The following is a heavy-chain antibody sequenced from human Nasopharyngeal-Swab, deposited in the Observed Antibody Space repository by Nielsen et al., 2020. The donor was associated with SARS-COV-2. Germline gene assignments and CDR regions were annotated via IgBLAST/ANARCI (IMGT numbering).Heavy chain of an antibody. CDR2: IYPGDSDT. CDR3: ARGGTRYYYDSSGYYY. Sequence: GESLKISCKGSGYSFTSYWIGWVRQMPGKDLEWMRIIYPGDSDTRYSPSFQGQVTISADKSISTAYLQWSSLKASDTAMYYCARGGTRYYYDSSGYYYWGQGTLVTVSS. CDR1: GYSFTSYW. V-gene: IGHV5-51*01. J-gene: IGHJ4*02. D-gene: IGHD3-22*01.